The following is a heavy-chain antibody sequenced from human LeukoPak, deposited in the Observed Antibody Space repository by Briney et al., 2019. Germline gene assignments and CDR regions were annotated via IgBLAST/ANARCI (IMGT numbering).Heavy chain of an antibody. CDR1: GFTFSSYG. V-gene: IGHV3-30*02. CDR3: AKRALYSGTIDY. J-gene: IGHJ4*02. CDR2: IRYDGSNK. D-gene: IGHD1-26*01. Sequence: GGSLRLSCAASGFTFSSYGMHWVRQAPGKGLEWVAFIRYDGSNKYYADSVKGRFTISRDNSKNTLYLQMNSLRTEDTAVYYCAKRALYSGTIDYWGQGTLVTVSS.